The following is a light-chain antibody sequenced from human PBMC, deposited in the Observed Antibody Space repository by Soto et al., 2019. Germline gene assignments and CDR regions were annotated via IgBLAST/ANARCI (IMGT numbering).Light chain of an antibody. J-gene: IGKJ3*01. CDR3: QQRRTWPFT. V-gene: IGKV3-11*01. Sequence: EIVLTQTPVTLSLSPGERATLSCRASQSVSNYLAWYQQKPGQAPRLLIYDASTRATGIPARFSGSGSGTDFTLTISSLEPEDCAVYFCQQRRTWPFTCGPGTTVDIK. CDR2: DAS. CDR1: QSVSNY.